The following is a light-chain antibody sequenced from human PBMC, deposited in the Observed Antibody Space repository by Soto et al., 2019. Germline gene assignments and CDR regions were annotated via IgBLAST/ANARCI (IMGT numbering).Light chain of an antibody. J-gene: IGLJ3*02. Sequence: QAVVTQEPSLTVSPGGTVTLTCGSSTGTVTSGHYPYWFHQKPGQAPRTLVYNTSDKHSWTPARFSGSLLGGKAALTLSGAQHEDEADFYCLLSYSGARVFGGGTKLTV. CDR1: TGTVTSGHY. CDR2: NTS. CDR3: LLSYSGARV. V-gene: IGLV7-46*01.